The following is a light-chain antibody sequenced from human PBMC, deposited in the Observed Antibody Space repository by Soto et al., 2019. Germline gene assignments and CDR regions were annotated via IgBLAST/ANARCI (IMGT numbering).Light chain of an antibody. V-gene: IGKV1-12*01. CDR2: ATS. CDR3: QQGNSFPRT. CDR1: QGISNW. Sequence: DIQLTQSPSSVSASVGDRVTITCRASQGISNWLAWYQQRPGRAPKLLVYATSTLQTGVPPRFSGHGSWTNFTLTVSSLQPDDFATYYCQQGNSFPRTFGPGTKVDIK. J-gene: IGKJ3*01.